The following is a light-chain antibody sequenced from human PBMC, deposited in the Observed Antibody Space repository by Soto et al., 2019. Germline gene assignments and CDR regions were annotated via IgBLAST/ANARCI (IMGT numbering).Light chain of an antibody. V-gene: IGKV3-15*01. CDR3: QQYYNWPPLT. J-gene: IGKJ4*01. CDR1: QSVRSK. Sequence: EIGMTQSPAILSVSPGERATLSCRASQSVRSKLAWSQQKPGQAPRPLIYGATTRATGIAARFSGSGSGTECTLTISSLQSEDFAVYYCQQYYNWPPLTFGGGTKVEIE. CDR2: GAT.